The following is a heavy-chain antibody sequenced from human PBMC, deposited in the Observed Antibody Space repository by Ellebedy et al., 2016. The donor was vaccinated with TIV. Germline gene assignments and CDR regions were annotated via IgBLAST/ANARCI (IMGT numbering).Heavy chain of an antibody. J-gene: IGHJ5*02. V-gene: IGHV3-23*01. Sequence: GESLKISCAASGFTFSSYAMSWVRQAPGKGLEWVSGISGSGGSTCHADSVKGRFTISRDNSKNTAYLQMNSLRAEDTAVYYCAKAGSSYCSGGSCYSLAWGQGTLVTVSS. CDR3: AKAGSSYCSGGSCYSLA. CDR1: GFTFSSYA. CDR2: ISGSGGST. D-gene: IGHD2-15*01.